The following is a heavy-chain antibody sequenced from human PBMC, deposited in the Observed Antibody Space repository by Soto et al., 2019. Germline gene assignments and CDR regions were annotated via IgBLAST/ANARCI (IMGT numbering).Heavy chain of an antibody. Sequence: SVKVSCKASGGTFSSYTISWVRQAPGQGLEWMGRIIPILGIANYAQKFQGRVTITADKSTSTAYMELSSLRSEDTAVYYCARDQDDYYNSSGYYWSAPWGQGTLVTVSS. CDR3: ARDQDDYYNSSGYYWSAP. J-gene: IGHJ5*02. V-gene: IGHV1-69*04. CDR1: GGTFSSYT. CDR2: IIPILGIA. D-gene: IGHD3-22*01.